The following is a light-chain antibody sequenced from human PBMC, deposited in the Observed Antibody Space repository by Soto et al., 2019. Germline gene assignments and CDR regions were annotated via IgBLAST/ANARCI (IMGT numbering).Light chain of an antibody. CDR3: QQYGSSPPSI. CDR1: QSVTSNY. J-gene: IGKJ5*01. CDR2: DAV. V-gene: IGKV3-20*01. Sequence: ETVLTQSPGTLSLSPGESATLSCRASQSVTSNYLAWYQQKPGQAPRLLIYDAVYRATGIPDRFSGSGSGTDFTLTINRLEPEDFAVYSCQQYGSSPPSIFGQGTRLEIK.